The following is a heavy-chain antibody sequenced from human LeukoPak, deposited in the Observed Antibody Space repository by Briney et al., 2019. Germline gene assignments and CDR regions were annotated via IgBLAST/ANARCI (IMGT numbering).Heavy chain of an antibody. Sequence: PSETLSLTCAVSGGSISSGGYSWSWIRQPPGKGLEWIGYIYHSGSTYYNPSLKSRVTISVDRSKNQFSLKLSSVTAADTAVYYCARGYGSGSIGFDPWGQGTLVTVSS. CDR3: ARGYGSGSIGFDP. V-gene: IGHV4-30-2*01. D-gene: IGHD3-10*01. J-gene: IGHJ5*02. CDR2: IYHSGST. CDR1: GGSISSGGYS.